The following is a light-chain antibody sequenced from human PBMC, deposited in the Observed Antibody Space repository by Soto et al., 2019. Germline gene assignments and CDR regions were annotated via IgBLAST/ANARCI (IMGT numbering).Light chain of an antibody. V-gene: IGKV3-20*01. Sequence: EIVLTQSPGTLSLSPGERATLSCRASQGVASRNLAWYQQKSGQAPRLLIYGASSRAIHTPDRFSGSGSGTDFTLTISGLEPEDFAVYYCQHFGNSLWTFGQGNKGDIK. CDR1: QGVASRN. J-gene: IGKJ1*01. CDR2: GAS. CDR3: QHFGNSLWT.